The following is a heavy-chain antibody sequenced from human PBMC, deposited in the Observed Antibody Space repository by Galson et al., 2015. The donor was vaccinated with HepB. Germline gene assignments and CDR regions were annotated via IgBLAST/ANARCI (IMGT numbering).Heavy chain of an antibody. D-gene: IGHD2-15*01. V-gene: IGHV3-21*01. Sequence: SLRLSCAASGFTFSSYSMNWVRRAPGKGLEWVSSISSSSNYIYYADSVQGRFTISRDNAKNSLFLQMNSLRAEDTAVYYCARIIAVAGTPTSKIDSWGQGTLVTVST. CDR3: ARIIAVAGTPTSKIDS. J-gene: IGHJ4*02. CDR2: ISSSSNYI. CDR1: GFTFSSYS.